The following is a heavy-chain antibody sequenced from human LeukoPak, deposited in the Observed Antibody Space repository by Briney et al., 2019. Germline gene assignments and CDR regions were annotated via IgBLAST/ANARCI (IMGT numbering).Heavy chain of an antibody. J-gene: IGHJ4*02. V-gene: IGHV3-21*06. CDR1: GFTLGFYC. D-gene: IGHD3-10*01. CDR3: AARDSYGSGSYPIDY. Sequence: GSLRLFWSASGFTLGFYCMNWVRQAPGKGLEWVSSISTRSSYIYYAGSVKGRFTISRDNARNSLYLQMNSLRADDTAVYYCAARDSYGSGSYPIDYWGQGTLVTVSS. CDR2: ISTRSSYI.